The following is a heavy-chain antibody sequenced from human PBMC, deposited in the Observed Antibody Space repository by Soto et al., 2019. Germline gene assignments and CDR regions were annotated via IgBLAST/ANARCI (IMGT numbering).Heavy chain of an antibody. CDR2: IWYDGSNK. V-gene: IGHV3-33*01. CDR3: ARDDPERPYYYGMDV. Sequence: QVQLVESGGGVVQPGRSLRLSCAASGFTFSRYGMHWVRQAPGKGLEWVAVIWYDGSNKYYADSVKGRFTISRDNSKNTLYLQMNSLRAEDTAVYYCARDDPERPYYYGMDVWGQGTTVTVSS. D-gene: IGHD1-1*01. CDR1: GFTFSRYG. J-gene: IGHJ6*02.